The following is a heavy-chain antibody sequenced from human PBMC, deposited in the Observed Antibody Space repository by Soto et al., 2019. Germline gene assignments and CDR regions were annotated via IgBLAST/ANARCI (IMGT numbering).Heavy chain of an antibody. Sequence: QVQLVESGGGVVQPGRSLRLSCAASGFTFSSYGMHWVRQAPGKGLEWVAVIWYDGSNKYYADSVKGRFTISRDNSKNTLYLQMNSLRAEDTAVYYCAGIQLWLGVDYWGQGTLVTVSS. D-gene: IGHD5-18*01. CDR3: AGIQLWLGVDY. J-gene: IGHJ4*02. V-gene: IGHV3-33*01. CDR2: IWYDGSNK. CDR1: GFTFSSYG.